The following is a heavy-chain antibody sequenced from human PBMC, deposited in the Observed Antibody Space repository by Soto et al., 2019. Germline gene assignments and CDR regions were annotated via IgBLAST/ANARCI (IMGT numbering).Heavy chain of an antibody. CDR2: INAGNGNT. CDR1: GYTLTSYA. V-gene: IGHV1-3*05. Sequence: QVQLVQSGAEEKKPGASVKVSCKASGYTLTSYAMHWVRQAPGQRLEWMGWINAGNGNTKYSQKFQGRVTITRDTTASRAYMELSSLRSEDTAVYYCARSIVVVTALYYWGQGTLVTVSS. J-gene: IGHJ4*02. CDR3: ARSIVVVTALYY. D-gene: IGHD2-21*02.